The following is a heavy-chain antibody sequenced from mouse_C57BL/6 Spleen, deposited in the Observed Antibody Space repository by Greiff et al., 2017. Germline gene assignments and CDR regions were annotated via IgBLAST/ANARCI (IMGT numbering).Heavy chain of an antibody. CDR1: GYTFTSYW. CDR2: IDPSDSYT. Sequence: QVQLQQSGAELVMPGASVKLSCKASGYTFTSYWMPWVKQRPGQGLEWIGEIDPSDSYTNYNQKFKGQSTMTVDKSSSTAYMPLSSLTSEDSAVYYCARGGYDDERVWFAYWGQGTLVTVSA. D-gene: IGHD2-4*01. J-gene: IGHJ3*01. V-gene: IGHV1-69*01. CDR3: ARGGYDDERVWFAY.